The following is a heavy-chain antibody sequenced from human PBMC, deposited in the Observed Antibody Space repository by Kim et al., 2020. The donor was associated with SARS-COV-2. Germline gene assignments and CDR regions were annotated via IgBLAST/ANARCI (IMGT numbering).Heavy chain of an antibody. CDR3: TTDRDGDWFDP. V-gene: IGHV1-24*01. CDR2: FDPVDDET. J-gene: IGHJ5*02. Sequence: ASVKVSCKVSGYALSALSIHWVRQAPGKGLEWMGRFDPVDDETIYAQKFQGRVTMTEDTSTDTAYMQLSSLRSDDPAVYYCTTDRDGDWFDPWGQGTLVT. D-gene: IGHD4-17*01. CDR1: GYALSALS.